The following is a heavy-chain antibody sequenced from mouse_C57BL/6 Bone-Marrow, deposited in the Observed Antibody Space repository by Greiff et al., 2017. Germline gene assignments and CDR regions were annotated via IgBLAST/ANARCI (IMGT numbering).Heavy chain of an antibody. CDR1: GYTFTSYW. V-gene: IGHV1-55*01. CDR2: IYPGSGST. Sequence: VKPMESGAELVKPGASVKMSCKASGYTFTSYWITWVKQRPGQGLEWIGDIYPGSGSTNYNEKFKSKATLTVDTSSSTAYMQLSSLTSEDSAVYYCARWFTTVGDYWGQGTTLTVSS. D-gene: IGHD1-1*01. CDR3: ARWFTTVGDY. J-gene: IGHJ2*01.